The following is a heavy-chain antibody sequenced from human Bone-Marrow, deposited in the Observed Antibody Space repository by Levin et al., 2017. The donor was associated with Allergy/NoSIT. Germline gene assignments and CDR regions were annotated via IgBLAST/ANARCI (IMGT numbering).Heavy chain of an antibody. CDR3: ATEGRDCPGDGSCYSGWYFDL. CDR1: GFTFDDCG. D-gene: IGHD2-15*01. Sequence: SLKISCAGSGFTFDDCGMHWVRQAPGKGLEWVSGTNWNSASTGYADSVKGRFTISRDNAKNSLYLHMNSLRGADTAVYYCATEGRDCPGDGSCYSGWYFDLWGRGTLVTVSS. V-gene: IGHV3-9*01. CDR2: TNWNSAST. J-gene: IGHJ2*01.